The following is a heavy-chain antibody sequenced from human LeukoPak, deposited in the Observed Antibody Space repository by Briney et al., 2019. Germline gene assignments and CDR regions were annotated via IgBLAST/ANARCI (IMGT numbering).Heavy chain of an antibody. CDR1: GFTFSSYA. CDR3: ARRAATSYYYHGMDV. J-gene: IGHJ6*02. V-gene: IGHV3-30-3*01. D-gene: IGHD2-15*01. Sequence: GGSLRLSCAASGFTFSSYAMHWVRQAPGKGLEWVAVISYDGSNKYYADSVKGRFTISRDNSKNTLYLQMNSLRAEDTAVYYCARRAATSYYYHGMDVWGQGTTVTVSS. CDR2: ISYDGSNK.